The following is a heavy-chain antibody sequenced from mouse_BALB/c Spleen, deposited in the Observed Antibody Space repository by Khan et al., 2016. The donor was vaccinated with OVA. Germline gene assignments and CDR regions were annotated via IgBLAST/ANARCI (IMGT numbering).Heavy chain of an antibody. CDR3: ASELRRYYALDY. Sequence: EVQLQESGPGLVKPSQSLSLTCTVTGYSITSDYAWNWIRQFPGNKLEWMGYISNSGSTTYNPSLKSRISITRETSKNQFFLQLNSVTTDDTATYHGASELRRYYALDYWGQGTSVTVSS. CDR2: ISNSGST. V-gene: IGHV3-2*02. CDR1: GYSITSDYA. J-gene: IGHJ4*01. D-gene: IGHD4-1*01.